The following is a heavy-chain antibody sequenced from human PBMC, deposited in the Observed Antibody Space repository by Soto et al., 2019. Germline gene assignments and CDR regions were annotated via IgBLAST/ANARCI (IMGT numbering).Heavy chain of an antibody. Sequence: EVQLLESGGGLVQPGGSLRLSCAASGFTFSSYAMSWVRQAPGKGLEWVSAISGSGGSTYYADSVKGRFTISRDNSKNTLYLPMNSLRAEDTAVYYCAKANVAELYFAYWGQGTLVTVSS. D-gene: IGHD1-26*01. V-gene: IGHV3-23*01. CDR2: ISGSGGST. CDR3: AKANVAELYFAY. J-gene: IGHJ4*02. CDR1: GFTFSSYA.